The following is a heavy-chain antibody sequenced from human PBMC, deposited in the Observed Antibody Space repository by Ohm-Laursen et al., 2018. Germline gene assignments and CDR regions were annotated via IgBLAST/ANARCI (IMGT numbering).Heavy chain of an antibody. CDR1: GDSISGRY. V-gene: IGHV4-59*08. CDR3: ARQEGYCSSTSCYEVWFDP. CDR2: IDDNGNT. Sequence: TLSLTCTVSGDSISGRYWSWIRQPPGKGLEWIGNIDDNGNTNYNPSLQSRVTISINTSKNQFSLQLSSVTAADTAVYYCARQEGYCSSTSCYEVWFDPWGQGTLVTVSS. J-gene: IGHJ5*02. D-gene: IGHD2-2*01.